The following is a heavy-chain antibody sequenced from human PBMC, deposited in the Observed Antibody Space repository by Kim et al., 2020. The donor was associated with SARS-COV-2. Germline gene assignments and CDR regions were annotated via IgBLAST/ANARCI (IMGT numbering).Heavy chain of an antibody. CDR1: GFRFSTYW. V-gene: IGHV3-7*01. CDR3: AGGELPGDFDI. D-gene: IGHD1-7*01. J-gene: IGHJ3*02. Sequence: GGSLRLSCAASGFRFSTYWMTWVRQSPGKGLEWVANIKQDGSEKYYVDSVKGRFTISRDNARNSLYLQMNSLRAEDTAVFYCAGGELPGDFDIWGQGTMVTVSS. CDR2: IKQDGSEK.